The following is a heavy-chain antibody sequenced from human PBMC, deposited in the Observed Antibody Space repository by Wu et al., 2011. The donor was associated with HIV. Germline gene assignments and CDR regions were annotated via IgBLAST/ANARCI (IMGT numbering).Heavy chain of an antibody. CDR2: MNPKSGGT. V-gene: IGHV1-2*02. D-gene: IGHD2-15*01. CDR1: YSFTDYY. Sequence: YSFTDYYLHWVRQAPGQGLEWMGWMNPKSGGTNYAQKFQGRVTMTRDTSISIASMELSRLRSDDTAVYYCARAETIVVGRNYYYAMDVWGQGTTVTVSS. CDR3: ARAETIVVGRNYYYAMDV. J-gene: IGHJ6*02.